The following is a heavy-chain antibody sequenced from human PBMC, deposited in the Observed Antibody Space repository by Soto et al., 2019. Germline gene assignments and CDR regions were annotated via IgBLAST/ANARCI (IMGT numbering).Heavy chain of an antibody. CDR1: NYTFTSYG. J-gene: IGHJ4*02. CDR2: ISTYTGMT. CDR3: ARGAPAGV. Sequence: QAHLVQSGAEVKQPGASVKVSCKASNYTFTSYGMSWVRQAPGQGLEWMGWISTYTGMTNYAQKFQGRVTMTTDTPTATVYVELRGLTTNDTALYYCARGAPAGVWGQGTLVTVSS. D-gene: IGHD6-25*01. V-gene: IGHV1-18*01.